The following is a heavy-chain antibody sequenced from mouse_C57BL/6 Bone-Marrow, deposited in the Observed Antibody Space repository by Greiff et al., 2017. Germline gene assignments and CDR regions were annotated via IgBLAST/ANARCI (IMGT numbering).Heavy chain of an antibody. J-gene: IGHJ1*03. CDR2: IDPETGGT. D-gene: IGHD1-1*01. V-gene: IGHV1-15*01. Sequence: QVQLQQSGAELVRPGASVTLSCKASGYTFTDYEMHWVKQTPLHGLEWIGAIDPETGGTAYNQKFKGKDILTADKSSSTAYMELRSLTSEDSAVYYCTRTGSSYGYWSVDVWGTGTTVTVSS. CDR3: TRTGSSYGYWSVDV. CDR1: GYTFTDYE.